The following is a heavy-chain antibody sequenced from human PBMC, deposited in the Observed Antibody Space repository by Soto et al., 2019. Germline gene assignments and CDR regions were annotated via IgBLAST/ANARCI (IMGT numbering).Heavy chain of an antibody. D-gene: IGHD3-22*01. CDR3: ARGPYYYDSSGYLLPAFDY. J-gene: IGHJ4*02. CDR1: GFTFSSYD. CDR2: IGTAGDT. V-gene: IGHV3-13*01. Sequence: EVQLVESGGGLVQPGGSLRLSCAASGFTFSSYDMHWVRQATGKGLEWVSAIGTAGDTYYPGSVKGRFTISRENAKNSLYFQMHRLRAGDTAVYYCARGPYYYDSSGYLLPAFDYWGQGTLVTVSS.